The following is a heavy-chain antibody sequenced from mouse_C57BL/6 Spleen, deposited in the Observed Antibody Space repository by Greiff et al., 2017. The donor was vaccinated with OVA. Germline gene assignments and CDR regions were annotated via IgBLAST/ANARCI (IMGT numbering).Heavy chain of an antibody. CDR2: IHPNSGST. V-gene: IGHV1-64*01. CDR1: GYTFTSYR. Sequence: QVQLQQPGAELVKPGASVKLSCKASGYTFTSYRMHWVKQRPGQGLEWIGMIHPNSGSTNYNEKFKSKATLTVDKSSSTAYMQLSSLTSEDSAVYYCARGGFITTVVASMDYWGQGTSVTVSS. J-gene: IGHJ4*01. CDR3: ARGGFITTVVASMDY. D-gene: IGHD1-1*01.